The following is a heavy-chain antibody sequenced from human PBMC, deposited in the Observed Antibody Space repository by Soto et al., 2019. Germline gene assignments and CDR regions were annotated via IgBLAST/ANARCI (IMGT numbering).Heavy chain of an antibody. D-gene: IGHD3-10*01. V-gene: IGHV3-23*01. CDR2: ISGSGGST. CDR1: GFTFSSYA. CDR3: APHGSGSYLFDY. J-gene: IGHJ4*02. Sequence: EVPLLESGGGLVQPGGSLRLSCAASGFTFSSYAMSWVRQAPGKGLEWVSAISGSGGSTYYADSVKGRFTISRDNSKNTLYLQMNSLRAEDTAVYYCAPHGSGSYLFDYWGQGTLVTVSS.